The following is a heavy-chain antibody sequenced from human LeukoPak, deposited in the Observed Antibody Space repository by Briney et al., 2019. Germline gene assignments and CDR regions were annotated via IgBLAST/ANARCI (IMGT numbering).Heavy chain of an antibody. Sequence: SSETLSLTCTVSGASISSDYWSWIRQPPGMGLEWIGYIYYSGSTNYNPSLKSRVTMSVDTSSNQFSLELPSVTAADSAVYYCARYLRQPGTFYLDHWGQGTLVTVSS. J-gene: IGHJ4*02. CDR1: GASISSDY. CDR2: IYYSGST. V-gene: IGHV4-59*01. D-gene: IGHD3-16*01. CDR3: ARYLRQPGTFYLDH.